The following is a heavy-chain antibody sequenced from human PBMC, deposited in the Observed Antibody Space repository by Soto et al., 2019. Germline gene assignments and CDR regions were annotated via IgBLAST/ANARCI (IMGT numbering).Heavy chain of an antibody. V-gene: IGHV4-39*01. D-gene: IGHD4-17*01. CDR2: IYYSGST. CDR1: GGSISSSSYY. J-gene: IGHJ6*02. Sequence: SETLSLTCTVSGGSISSSSYYWGWIRQPPGKGLEWIGSIYYSGSTYYNPSPKSRVTISVDTSKNQFSLKLSSVTAADTAVYYCASTNYGDYGYYYYGMDVWGQGTTVTVSS. CDR3: ASTNYGDYGYYYYGMDV.